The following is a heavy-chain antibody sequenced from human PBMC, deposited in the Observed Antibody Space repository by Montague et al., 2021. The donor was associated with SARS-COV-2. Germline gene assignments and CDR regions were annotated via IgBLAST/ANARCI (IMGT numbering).Heavy chain of an antibody. J-gene: IGHJ5*02. CDR2: ICHSGST. Sequence: SETLSLTCTVSGYSISSGYYWGWIRQPPGKGLEWIGSICHSGSTYYNPSLKSRVTISVDTSKNQFSLKLSSVTAADTAVYYCAIYCYEYGSGSYRRWFDPWGQGTLVTVSS. V-gene: IGHV4-38-2*02. D-gene: IGHD3-10*01. CDR3: AIYCYEYGSGSYRRWFDP. CDR1: GYSISSGYY.